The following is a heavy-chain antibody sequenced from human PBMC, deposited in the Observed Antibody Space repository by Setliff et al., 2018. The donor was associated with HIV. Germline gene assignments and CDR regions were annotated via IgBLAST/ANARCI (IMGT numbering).Heavy chain of an antibody. J-gene: IGHJ6*03. Sequence: SETLSLTCTVSRDSINGHWWSWIRQPPGKGLEWTGSIHYSGITHYNPSLKSRLTMSVDTSKNQVSLKLTSVTAEDTAVYYCARDRGLGSSSPGRYYYVDVWGKGTTVTVSS. CDR1: RDSINGHW. D-gene: IGHD6-13*01. CDR3: ARDRGLGSSSPGRYYYVDV. V-gene: IGHV4-59*11. CDR2: IHYSGIT.